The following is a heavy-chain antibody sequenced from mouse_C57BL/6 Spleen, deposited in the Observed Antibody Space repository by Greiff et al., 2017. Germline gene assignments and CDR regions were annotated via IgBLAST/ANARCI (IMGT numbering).Heavy chain of an antibody. CDR3: AKKDDYDAPDAMDY. Sequence: VKLQESGPGLVQPSQSLSITCTVSGFSLTSYGVHWVRQPPGKGLEWLGVIWSGGSTDYNAAFISRLSISKDNSKSQVFFKMNSLQADDTAIYYCAKKDDYDAPDAMDYWGQGTSVTVSS. CDR2: IWSGGST. V-gene: IGHV2-4*01. D-gene: IGHD2-4*01. J-gene: IGHJ4*01. CDR1: GFSLTSYG.